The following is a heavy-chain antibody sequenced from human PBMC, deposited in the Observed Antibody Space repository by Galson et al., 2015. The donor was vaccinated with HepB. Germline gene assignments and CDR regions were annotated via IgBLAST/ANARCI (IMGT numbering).Heavy chain of an antibody. J-gene: IGHJ6*04. CDR2: IRYDGSNK. CDR3: AREHGLGYCSSTSCPLDV. CDR1: GFTFSSYG. V-gene: IGHV3-30*02. D-gene: IGHD2-2*01. Sequence: SLRLSCAASGFTFSSYGMHWVRQAPGKGLEWVAFIRYDGSNKYYADSVKGRFTISRDNSKNTLYLQMNSLRAEDTAVYYCAREHGLGYCSSTSCPLDVWGKGTTVTVSS.